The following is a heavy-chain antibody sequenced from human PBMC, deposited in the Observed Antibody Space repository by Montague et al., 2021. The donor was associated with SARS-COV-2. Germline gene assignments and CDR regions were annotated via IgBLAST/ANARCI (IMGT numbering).Heavy chain of an antibody. CDR1: GGSISSYY. J-gene: IGHJ4*02. CDR2: IYYSGST. Sequence: SETLSLTCTVSGGSISSYYWSWIRQPPGKGLEWIGYIYYSGSTNYNPSLKSRVTISVDTSKNQCSLRLSSVTAADTAVYYCARDLPPSRPRNPVWGQGTLVTVSS. D-gene: IGHD2/OR15-2a*01. CDR3: ARDLPPSRPRNPV. V-gene: IGHV4-59*01.